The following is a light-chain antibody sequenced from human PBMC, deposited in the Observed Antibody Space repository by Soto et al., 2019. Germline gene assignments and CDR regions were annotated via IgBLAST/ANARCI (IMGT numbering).Light chain of an antibody. CDR2: GAS. V-gene: IGKV3-20*01. J-gene: IGKJ2*01. Sequence: EIVLTQSPGTLSLSPGDRATLSCRASQSVGSSDLAWYQQKPGQAPRLLIYGASSRATGIPDRFSGSGSGTDFTLAISRLEPEDFAVYYCQQYGGSPMFTFGQGTRLEIK. CDR1: QSVGSSD. CDR3: QQYGGSPMFT.